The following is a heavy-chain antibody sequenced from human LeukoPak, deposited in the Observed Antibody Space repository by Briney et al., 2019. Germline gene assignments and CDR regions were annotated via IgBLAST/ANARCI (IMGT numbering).Heavy chain of an antibody. Sequence: PGGSLRLSCAASGLTFSSYWMHWVRQAPGKGLVWVSRINSDGSSTSYADSVKGRFTISRDNAKNTLYLQMNSLRAEDTAVYYCARDKGGVGATVSDYWGQGTLVTVSS. CDR2: INSDGSST. J-gene: IGHJ4*02. V-gene: IGHV3-74*01. CDR3: ARDKGGVGATVSDY. D-gene: IGHD1-26*01. CDR1: GLTFSSYW.